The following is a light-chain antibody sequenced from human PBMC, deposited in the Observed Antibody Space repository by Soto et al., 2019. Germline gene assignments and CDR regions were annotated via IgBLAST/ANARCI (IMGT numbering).Light chain of an antibody. J-gene: IGKJ1*01. CDR2: KAS. CDR1: QTISSW. CDR3: QHYNSYSEA. V-gene: IGKV1-5*03. Sequence: DIQMTQSPSTLSGSVGDRVTITCRASQTISSWLAWYQQKPGKAPKLLIYKASTFKSGVPSRFSGSGSGTEFTLTISSLQHDDFATYYCQHYNSYSEAFGQGTKVELK.